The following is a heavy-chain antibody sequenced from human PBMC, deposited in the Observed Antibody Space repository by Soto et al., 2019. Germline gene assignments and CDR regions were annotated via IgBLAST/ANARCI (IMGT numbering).Heavy chain of an antibody. Sequence: ASVKVSCKASGYTFTSYYMHWVRQAPGQGLEWMGIINPSGGSTSYAQKFQGRVTMTRDTSTSTVYMELSSLRSEDTAVYYCASIAAANYYYYGMDVWGQGTTVTVSS. J-gene: IGHJ6*02. CDR2: INPSGGST. CDR1: GYTFTSYY. D-gene: IGHD6-13*01. CDR3: ASIAAANYYYYGMDV. V-gene: IGHV1-46*01.